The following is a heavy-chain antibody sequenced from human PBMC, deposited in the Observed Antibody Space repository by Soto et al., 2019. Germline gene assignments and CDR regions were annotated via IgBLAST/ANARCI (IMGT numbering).Heavy chain of an antibody. V-gene: IGHV3-74*01. Sequence: PGGSLRLSCAASGFTLSNSWMHWVRQAPGKGLVWVSYINSDVSTTTYADSVKGRFTISRDNAKNTVYLQITSLTAEDTAVYYCARDRSYTTDYWGQGTLVTLSS. J-gene: IGHJ4*02. CDR2: INSDVSTT. D-gene: IGHD1-26*01. CDR3: ARDRSYTTDY. CDR1: GFTLSNSW.